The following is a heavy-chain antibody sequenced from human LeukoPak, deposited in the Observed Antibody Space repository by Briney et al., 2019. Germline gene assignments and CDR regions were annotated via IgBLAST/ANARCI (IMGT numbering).Heavy chain of an antibody. CDR1: GGSISSYY. J-gene: IGHJ3*02. D-gene: IGHD3-10*01. CDR2: FYSSGTT. CDR3: GFSGTYYNGAFDI. Sequence: SETLSLTCTVSGGSISSYYWGWIRQPPGKGLEWIGGFYSSGTTYYNASLKSRVAISVDTSKNQFSLKLSSVTAADTAVFYCGFSGTYYNGAFDIWGQGTMVTVSS. V-gene: IGHV4-39*07.